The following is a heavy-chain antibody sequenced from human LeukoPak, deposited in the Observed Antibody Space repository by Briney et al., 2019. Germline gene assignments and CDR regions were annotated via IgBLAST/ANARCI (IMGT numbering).Heavy chain of an antibody. CDR2: INPNSGGT. J-gene: IGHJ4*02. V-gene: IGHV1-2*02. D-gene: IGHD3-22*01. Sequence: ASVKVSCKASGYIFTGYHIHWVRQAPGQGLEWMGWINPNSGGTNYGQKFQGRVTMTRDTSITTASMELSRLESDDTAVYYCARGFSPSTTYNYDTSGLYFWGQGTLVTVSS. CDR3: ARGFSPSTTYNYDTSGLYF. CDR1: GYIFTGYH.